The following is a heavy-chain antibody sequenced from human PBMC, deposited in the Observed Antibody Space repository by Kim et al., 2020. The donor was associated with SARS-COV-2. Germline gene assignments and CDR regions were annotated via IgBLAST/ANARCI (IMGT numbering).Heavy chain of an antibody. Sequence: GGSLRLSCAASGFTFSSYAMSWVRQAPGKGLEWVSAISGSGGSTYYADSVKGRFTISRDNSKNTLYLQMNSLRAEDTAVYYCAKLALLRQNPAEAAAKGYYFDYCGQGTLVTVSS. V-gene: IGHV3-23*01. CDR1: GFTFSSYA. CDR3: AKLALLRQNPAEAAAKGYYFDY. J-gene: IGHJ4*02. D-gene: IGHD2-15*01. CDR2: ISGSGGST.